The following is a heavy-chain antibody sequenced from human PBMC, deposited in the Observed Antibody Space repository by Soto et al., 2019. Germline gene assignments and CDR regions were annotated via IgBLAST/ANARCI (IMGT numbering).Heavy chain of an antibody. CDR1: GGSISSDTFY. CDR3: ARPRTYNKYGDSFCGVDV. D-gene: IGHD3-3*01. CDR2: IYYNGNT. V-gene: IGHV4-39*01. J-gene: IGHJ6*02. Sequence: QLQLQESGPGLVKPSETLSLICSVSGGSISSDTFYWGWFRQPPGKGLEWIGSIYYNGNTYYNPSLKGRVTISMDTSKNQFSLKVSSVTVADTGVYYCARPRTYNKYGDSFCGVDVWGQGTTVTVSS.